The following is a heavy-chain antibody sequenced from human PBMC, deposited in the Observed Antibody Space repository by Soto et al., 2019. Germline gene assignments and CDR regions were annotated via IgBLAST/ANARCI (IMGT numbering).Heavy chain of an antibody. Sequence: QVHLVQSAAEVKKAGSSVKVSCKAPGGTFKNNGISWVRQAPGQGLEWMGGIIPDFGTTNYAQKFQGRLTITADDSTSTVYMELSRLRYDDTAVYYCARAQPNSSGGKNAFDIWGQGTVVTVSS. CDR2: IIPDFGTT. CDR1: GGTFKNNG. J-gene: IGHJ3*02. CDR3: ARAQPNSSGGKNAFDI. V-gene: IGHV1-69*01. D-gene: IGHD6-25*01.